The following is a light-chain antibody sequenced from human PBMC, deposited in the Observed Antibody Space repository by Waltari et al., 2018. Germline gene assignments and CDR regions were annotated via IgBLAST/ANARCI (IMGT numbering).Light chain of an antibody. CDR1: RSDVGNYAL. J-gene: IGLJ2*01. Sequence: QSALTQPASVSGSPGQSITISCTGSRSDVGNYALVSWYQQHPGKVPKLLIYEVTKRPSGVSSRFSGSKSGNTASLTISGLQAEDEADYYCCSYAGSFVLFGGGTNLTVL. CDR2: EVT. CDR3: CSYAGSFVL. V-gene: IGLV2-23*02.